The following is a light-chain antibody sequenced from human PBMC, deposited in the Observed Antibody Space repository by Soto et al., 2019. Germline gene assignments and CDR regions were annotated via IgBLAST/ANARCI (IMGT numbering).Light chain of an antibody. V-gene: IGKV3-20*01. Sequence: EVVLTQSPGTLSLSPVERATLSCRASQSVIKNYLAWFQQKPGQAPRLLIYGASYRATGIPDRFRGSGSGTDFTLTISRLEPEDFAVYYCQQYGGLPRTFGQGTRVEI. CDR1: QSVIKNY. CDR2: GAS. CDR3: QQYGGLPRT. J-gene: IGKJ1*01.